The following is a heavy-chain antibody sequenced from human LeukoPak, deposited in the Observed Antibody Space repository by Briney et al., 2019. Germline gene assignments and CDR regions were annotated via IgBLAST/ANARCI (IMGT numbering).Heavy chain of an antibody. CDR1: GGSISSSSYY. V-gene: IGHV4-39*01. Sequence: PSETLSLTCTVSGGSISSSSYYWGWIRQPPGKGLEWIGSIYYSGSTYYNPSLKSRVTKSVDTSKNQFSLKLSSVTAADTAVYYCASLVVVIPNSNWFDPWGQGTLVTVSS. CDR3: ASLVVVIPNSNWFDP. J-gene: IGHJ5*02. CDR2: IYYSGST. D-gene: IGHD3-22*01.